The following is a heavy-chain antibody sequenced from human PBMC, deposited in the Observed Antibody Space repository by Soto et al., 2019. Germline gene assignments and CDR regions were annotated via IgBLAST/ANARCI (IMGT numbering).Heavy chain of an antibody. V-gene: IGHV3-23*01. Sequence: WGSLRLSCIASGFTFSSYAMTWVRQAPGKGLEWVSDISGSGGITYYADSVKGRFTISRDNSKNTLNPQMNSLRADDTAVYYCARARRGAPYYYTMDLWGQGTTVTVSS. CDR2: ISGSGGIT. D-gene: IGHD3-10*01. J-gene: IGHJ6*02. CDR1: GFTFSSYA. CDR3: ARARRGAPYYYTMDL.